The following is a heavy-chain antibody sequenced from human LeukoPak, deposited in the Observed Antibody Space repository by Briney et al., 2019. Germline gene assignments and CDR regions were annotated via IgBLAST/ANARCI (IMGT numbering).Heavy chain of an antibody. Sequence: SETLSLTCTVSGGSVSSSTYYWGWIRQPPGKWLERIGSIYYSGSTYYNPSLKSRVTISVDTSKNQFSLKLTSVTAADTAVYYCARHDYGASNWFDPWGQGTLVSVSS. CDR3: ARHDYGASNWFDP. CDR2: IYYSGST. J-gene: IGHJ5*02. V-gene: IGHV4-39*01. CDR1: GGSVSSSTYY. D-gene: IGHD4-17*01.